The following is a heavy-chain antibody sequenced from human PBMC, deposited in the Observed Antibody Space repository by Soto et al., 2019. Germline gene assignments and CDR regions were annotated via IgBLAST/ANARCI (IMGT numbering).Heavy chain of an antibody. J-gene: IGHJ4*02. CDR1: GDSVSTSSSA. Sequence: SQTLSLTCAISGDSVSTSSSASSWIRQPPSGGLEWLGRLYYRSKWSNDYAVSVMGRITISPDTSKNQFSLQLNSVTPEDTAVYFCVRYTGWYNLDFWGQGTLVTVSS. D-gene: IGHD6-19*01. V-gene: IGHV6-1*01. CDR2: LYYRSKWSN. CDR3: VRYTGWYNLDF.